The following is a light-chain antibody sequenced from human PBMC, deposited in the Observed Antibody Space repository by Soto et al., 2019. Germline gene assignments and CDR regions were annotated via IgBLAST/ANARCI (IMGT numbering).Light chain of an antibody. CDR3: CSYAVTDVL. J-gene: IGLJ2*01. V-gene: IGLV2-11*01. CDR1: SSDFGGYNY. CDR2: DVN. Sequence: QSALTQPRSVSGSPGQSVTISCTGTSSDFGGYNYVSWYQQHPGKAPKLMIYDVNKRPSGVPDRFSGSKSGHTASLTISGLQAEDEDDYYCCSYAVTDVLFGGGTKVTVL.